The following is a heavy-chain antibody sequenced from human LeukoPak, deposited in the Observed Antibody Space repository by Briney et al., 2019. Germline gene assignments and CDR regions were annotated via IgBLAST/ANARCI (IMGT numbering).Heavy chain of an antibody. CDR2: IYHSGST. J-gene: IGHJ5*02. V-gene: IGHV4-38-2*01. D-gene: IGHD2-21*01. CDR3: ARYHYDYSMRPNWFDP. CDR1: GYSISSGYY. Sequence: SETLSLTCAVSGYSISSGYYWGWIRQPPGKGLEWIGSIYHSGSTYYNPSLKSRVTISVDTSKNQFSLKLSSVTAADTAVYYCARYHYDYSMRPNWFDPWGREPWSPSPQ.